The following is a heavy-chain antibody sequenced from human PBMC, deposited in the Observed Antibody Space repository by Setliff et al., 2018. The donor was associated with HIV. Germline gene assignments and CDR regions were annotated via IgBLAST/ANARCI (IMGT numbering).Heavy chain of an antibody. J-gene: IGHJ4*02. D-gene: IGHD3-16*01. CDR3: ARRNVWGDIDY. V-gene: IGHV4-38-2*01. CDR1: GYSISSGYY. Sequence: SETLSLTCAVSGYSISSGYYWGWIRQPPGKGLEWIGSMYSGGGIYRNPSLKSRVIIFVDTSKNQFSLKLSSVTAADTAVYYCARRNVWGDIDYWGQGTLVTVSS. CDR2: MYSGGGI.